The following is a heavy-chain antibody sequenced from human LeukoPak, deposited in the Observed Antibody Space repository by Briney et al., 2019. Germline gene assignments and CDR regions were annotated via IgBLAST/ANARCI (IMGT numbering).Heavy chain of an antibody. CDR2: IYSGGST. J-gene: IGHJ4*02. V-gene: IGHV3-53*01. CDR3: ASHSSSWYGFDY. Sequence: GGSLRLSCAASGFTVSSNHMSWVRQAPGKGLEWVSVIYSGGSTYYADSVKGRFTISRDNSKNTLYLQMNSLRAEDTAMYYCASHSSSWYGFDYWGQGTLVTVSS. CDR1: GFTVSSNH. D-gene: IGHD6-13*01.